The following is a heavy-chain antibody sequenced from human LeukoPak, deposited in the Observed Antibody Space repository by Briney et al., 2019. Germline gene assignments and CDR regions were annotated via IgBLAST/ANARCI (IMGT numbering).Heavy chain of an antibody. CDR1: GGSISSDY. Sequence: SETLSLTCSVSGGSISSDYWAWIRQPPGKGLEWIGYMYYTGSTNYNPSLKSRVSISLATSKNQFSLKLSSVTAADTAVYYCARVSVVYGMDVWGRGTTVTVSS. V-gene: IGHV4-59*01. J-gene: IGHJ6*02. CDR3: ARVSVVYGMDV. CDR2: MYYTGST.